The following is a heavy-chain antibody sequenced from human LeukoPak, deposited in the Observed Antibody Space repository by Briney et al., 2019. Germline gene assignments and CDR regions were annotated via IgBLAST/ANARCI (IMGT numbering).Heavy chain of an antibody. Sequence: ASVKVSCKACGCTFSDYYVHGVRQAPGHGLEWMGCINPNSGDTKYAQKFQGRVTMTRDTSINTVYMELSRLRSDDTAVYYCAMDLDTTTDAFDIWGQGTMVTVSS. CDR3: AMDLDTTTDAFDI. CDR2: INPNSGDT. V-gene: IGHV1-2*02. D-gene: IGHD1-26*01. CDR1: GCTFSDYY. J-gene: IGHJ3*02.